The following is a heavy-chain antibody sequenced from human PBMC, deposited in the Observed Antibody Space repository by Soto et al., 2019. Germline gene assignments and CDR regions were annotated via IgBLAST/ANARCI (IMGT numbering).Heavy chain of an antibody. J-gene: IGHJ4*02. V-gene: IGHV3-64D*06. D-gene: IGHD6-19*01. CDR1: GFIFSTYT. CDR2: INTGAGT. CDR3: VTGYSSGWYEIY. Sequence: EVHLVESGGGLVQPGGSLRLSCSASGFIFSTYTMLWVRQAPGKGLEYVSAINTGAGTSYADSVKGRFTISRDNSKNTLYLQMSSLRPEDTAVYYCVTGYSSGWYEIYWGQGTLVTVSS.